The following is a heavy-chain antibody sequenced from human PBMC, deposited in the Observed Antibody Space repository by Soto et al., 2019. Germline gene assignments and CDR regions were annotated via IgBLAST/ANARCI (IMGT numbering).Heavy chain of an antibody. CDR3: ARGIDDNGYYLDY. CDR2: IYDGGRT. D-gene: IGHD3-3*01. Sequence: GGSLRLSCAASGFSVSNFFMTWVRQAPGRGLEWVSVIYDGGRTFYADSVKGRFTISRDNSKNTVHLQMNTLRAEDTAVYYCARGIDDNGYYLDYWGQGTLVTVSA. J-gene: IGHJ4*02. CDR1: GFSVSNFF. V-gene: IGHV3-53*01.